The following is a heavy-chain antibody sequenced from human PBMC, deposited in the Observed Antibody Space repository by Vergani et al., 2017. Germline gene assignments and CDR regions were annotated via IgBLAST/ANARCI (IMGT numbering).Heavy chain of an antibody. CDR3: ASVGTSSNRDYFDY. D-gene: IGHD2-2*01. J-gene: IGHJ4*02. V-gene: IGHV1-2*02. CDR2: INPNSGGT. Sequence: QVQLVQSGAEVKKPGASVKVSCKASGYTFTDYFMHWVRQAPGQGLVGMGWINPNSGGTNYAQKFQGRVTMTRDTSISTAYMELSNLRSDDTAVYYCASVGTSSNRDYFDYWGQGTLVTVSS. CDR1: GYTFTDYF.